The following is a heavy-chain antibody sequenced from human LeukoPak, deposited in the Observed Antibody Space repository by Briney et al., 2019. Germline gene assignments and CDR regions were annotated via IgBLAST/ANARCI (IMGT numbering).Heavy chain of an antibody. D-gene: IGHD3-10*01. CDR2: ISSSSSYI. CDR1: GFTFRSYS. Sequence: GGSLRLSCAASGFTFRSYSMNWVRQAPGKGLEWVASISSSSSYIYYADSVKGRFTISRDNAKNSLYLQMNSLRAEDTAVYYCARDGVLWFGGEGAFDIWGQGTMVTVSS. CDR3: ARDGVLWFGGEGAFDI. J-gene: IGHJ3*02. V-gene: IGHV3-21*01.